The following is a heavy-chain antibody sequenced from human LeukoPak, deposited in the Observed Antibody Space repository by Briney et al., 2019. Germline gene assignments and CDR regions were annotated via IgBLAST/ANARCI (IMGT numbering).Heavy chain of an antibody. CDR2: ISYDGSNK. D-gene: IGHD3-3*01. Sequence: GGSLRLSCAASGFTFSSHAMHWVRQAPGKGLEWVAVISYDGSNKYYADSVKGRFTISRDNSKNTLYLQMNSLRAEDTAVYYCAREGSIFGVVSYFGYWGQGTLVTVSS. V-gene: IGHV3-30-3*01. CDR3: AREGSIFGVVSYFGY. J-gene: IGHJ4*02. CDR1: GFTFSSHA.